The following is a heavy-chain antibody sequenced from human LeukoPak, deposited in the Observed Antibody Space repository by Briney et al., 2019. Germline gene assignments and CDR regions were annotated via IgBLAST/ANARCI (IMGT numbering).Heavy chain of an antibody. J-gene: IGHJ4*02. Sequence: SETLSLTCTVSGGSISSSSYYWSWIRQPPGKGLEWIGSIYYSGSTYYNPSLKSRVTISVDTSKNQFSLKLSSETAADTAVYYCARHGAAAAVLWGQGTLVTVSS. D-gene: IGHD6-13*01. CDR1: GGSISSSSYY. CDR2: IYYSGST. V-gene: IGHV4-39*01. CDR3: ARHGAAAAVL.